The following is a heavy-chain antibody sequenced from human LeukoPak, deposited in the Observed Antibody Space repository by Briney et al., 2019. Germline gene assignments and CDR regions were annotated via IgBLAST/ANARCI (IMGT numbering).Heavy chain of an antibody. CDR1: GGSISSGDYY. CDR3: ARDLGSIVVVVAAPGAFDI. Sequence: SQTLSLTCTVSGGSISSGDYYWRWIRQPPGMGLEWIVYIYYSGSTYYNPSLKSRVTIAVDTSKNQFSLKLSSVTAADTAVYYCARDLGSIVVVVAAPGAFDIWGQGTMVTVSS. V-gene: IGHV4-30-4*01. J-gene: IGHJ3*02. CDR2: IYYSGST. D-gene: IGHD2-15*01.